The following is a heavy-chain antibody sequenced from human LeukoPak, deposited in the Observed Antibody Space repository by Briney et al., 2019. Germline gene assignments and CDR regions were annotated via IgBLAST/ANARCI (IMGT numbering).Heavy chain of an antibody. J-gene: IGHJ3*02. V-gene: IGHV4-4*02. CDR2: IYHSGSP. CDR1: GGSISSNNW. CDR3: ARADAADAFDI. Sequence: KPSETLSLTCAVSGGSISSNNWWGWVRQPPGKGLEWIGEIYHSGSPNYNPSLKSRVTISVDKSRNHFSLNLSSVTAADTAVYYCARADAADAFDIWGQGTMVTVSS.